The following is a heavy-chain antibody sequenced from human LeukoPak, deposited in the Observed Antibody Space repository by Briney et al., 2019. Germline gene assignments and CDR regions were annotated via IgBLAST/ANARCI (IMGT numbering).Heavy chain of an antibody. Sequence: SVKVSCESSGCTFTGYYIYWVRQAPGQGLEWMRWINPNSGGPNYAQKFQGRVTMTRDTSISTAYMELSRLRSADTAVYYCAMPVGFGDYLWGQGTLVTVSS. V-gene: IGHV1-2*02. J-gene: IGHJ5*02. D-gene: IGHD4-17*01. CDR2: INPNSGGP. CDR3: AMPVGFGDYL. CDR1: GCTFTGYY.